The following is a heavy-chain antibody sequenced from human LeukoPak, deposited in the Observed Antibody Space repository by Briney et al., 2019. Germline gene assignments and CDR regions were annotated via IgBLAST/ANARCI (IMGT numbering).Heavy chain of an antibody. V-gene: IGHV3-30*03. J-gene: IGHJ6*03. D-gene: IGHD3-10*01. CDR2: ISYDGSNK. CDR3: ARGPYASGSYGRRGWVHYMDV. CDR1: GFTFSSYG. Sequence: PGGSLRLSCAASGFTFSSYGMHWVRQAPGKGLEWVTVISYDGSNKYYADSVKGRLTISRDNSKNTLYLQMNSLRAEDTAVYYCARGPYASGSYGRRGWVHYMDVWGKGTTVTVSS.